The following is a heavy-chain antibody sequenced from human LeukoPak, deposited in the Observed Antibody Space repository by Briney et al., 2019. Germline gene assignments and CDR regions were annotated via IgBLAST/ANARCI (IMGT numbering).Heavy chain of an antibody. CDR1: GFSLSTSGMC. J-gene: IGHJ4*02. CDR3: ARMRVTSRTFDY. CDR2: IDWDDDK. Sequence: SGPTLVNPTQTLTLTCTFSGFSLSTSGMCLNWIRQPPGKALEWLARIDWDDDKYYSTSLKTRLTISKDASKNQVVLTMTNMDPVDTATYYCARMRVTSRTFDYWGQGTLVPVSS. V-gene: IGHV2-70*11. D-gene: IGHD5-18*01.